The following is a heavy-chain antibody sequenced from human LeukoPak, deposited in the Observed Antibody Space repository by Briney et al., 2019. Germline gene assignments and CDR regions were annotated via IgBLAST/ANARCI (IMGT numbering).Heavy chain of an antibody. CDR3: ARGWRRVFNGSGSYFSISRSWFDP. CDR2: NNHSGST. D-gene: IGHD3-10*01. V-gene: IGHV4-34*01. CDR1: GGSFSGYY. J-gene: IGHJ5*02. Sequence: KPSETLSLTCAVYGGSFSGYYWSWIRQPPGKGLEWIGENNHSGSTNYNPSLKSRVTISVDTSKSLFSLKLSSVTAADTAVYYCARGWRRVFNGSGSYFSISRSWFDPWGQGTLVTVSS.